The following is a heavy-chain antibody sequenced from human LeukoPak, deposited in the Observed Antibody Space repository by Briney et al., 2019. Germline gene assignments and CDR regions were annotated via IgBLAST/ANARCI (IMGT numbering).Heavy chain of an antibody. CDR2: ISYDGSNK. J-gene: IGHJ4*02. Sequence: GGSLRLSCAASGFTFSSYAMHWVRQAPGKGLEWVAVISYDGSNKYYADSVKGRFTISRDNSKNTLYLQMNSLRAEDTAVYYCASPGAENYYDGLDYWGQGTLVTVSS. V-gene: IGHV3-30-3*01. D-gene: IGHD3-22*01. CDR1: GFTFSSYA. CDR3: ASPGAENYYDGLDY.